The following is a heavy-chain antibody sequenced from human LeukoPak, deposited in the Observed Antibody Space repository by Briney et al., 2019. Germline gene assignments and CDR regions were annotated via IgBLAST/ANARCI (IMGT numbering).Heavy chain of an antibody. J-gene: IGHJ3*02. CDR3: ARDREMATIGAFDI. CDR2: IYSSGST. D-gene: IGHD5-24*01. CDR1: GGSISSGSNY. V-gene: IGHV4-39*07. Sequence: SETLSLTCNVSGGSISSGSNYWGWIRQPPGKTLEWIGSIYSSGSTYYNPSLKSRVIILIDTSKNQFSLKLSSVTAADTAVYYCARDREMATIGAFDIWGQGTMVTVSS.